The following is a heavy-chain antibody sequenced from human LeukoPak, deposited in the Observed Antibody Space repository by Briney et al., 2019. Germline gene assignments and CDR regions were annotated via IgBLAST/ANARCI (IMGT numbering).Heavy chain of an antibody. CDR1: GFTFGWYW. CDR2: IKMDGSEN. J-gene: IGHJ4*02. CDR3: ARGVVYPAWSGPHWSDY. Sequence: PGGSLRLSCVGSGFTFGWYWMSWVRQAPGKGLEWVANIKMDGSENYYLDSVKGRFTISRDNAKNSLYLQMNSLRAEDTAVYYCARGVVYPAWSGPHWSDYWGQGALVTVSS. V-gene: IGHV3-7*01. D-gene: IGHD3-3*01.